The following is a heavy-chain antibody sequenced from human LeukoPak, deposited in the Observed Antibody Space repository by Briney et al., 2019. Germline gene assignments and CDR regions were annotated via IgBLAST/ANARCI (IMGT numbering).Heavy chain of an antibody. CDR2: IKQDGSEK. V-gene: IGHV3-7*03. D-gene: IGHD2-2*01. CDR1: GFTFSSYW. CDR3: ARVEFEVPAAMYQAVYYFDY. Sequence: PGGSLRLSCAASGFTFSSYWMSWVRQAPGKGLEWVANIKQDGSEKHYVDSVKGRFTISRDNAKNSLYLQMNSLRAEDTAVYYCARVEFEVPAAMYQAVYYFDYWGQGTLVTVSS. J-gene: IGHJ4*02.